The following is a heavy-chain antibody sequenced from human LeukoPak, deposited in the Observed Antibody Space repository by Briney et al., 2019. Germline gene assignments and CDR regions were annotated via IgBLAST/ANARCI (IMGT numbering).Heavy chain of an antibody. D-gene: IGHD3-22*01. Sequence: ASVKVSCKASGYTFTSYAMHWVSQAPGQRLGWMGWINAGNGNTKYSQKFQGRVTITRDTSASTAYMELSSLRSEDTAVYYCARSGIVVPPHYYYYYGMDVWGQGTTVTVSS. CDR2: INAGNGNT. V-gene: IGHV1-3*01. CDR1: GYTFTSYA. CDR3: ARSGIVVPPHYYYYYGMDV. J-gene: IGHJ6*02.